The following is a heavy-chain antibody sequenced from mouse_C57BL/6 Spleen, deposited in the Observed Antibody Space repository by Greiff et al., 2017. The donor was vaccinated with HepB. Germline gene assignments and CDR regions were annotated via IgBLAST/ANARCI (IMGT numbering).Heavy chain of an antibody. CDR2: IYPGDGDT. J-gene: IGHJ4*01. V-gene: IGHV1-80*01. CDR3: AREIGYDGYSYYYAMDY. D-gene: IGHD2-3*01. Sequence: QVQLKESGAELVKPGASVKISCKASGYAFSSYWMNWVKQRTGKGLEWIGQIYPGDGDTNYNGKFKGKATLTADKSSSTAYMQLSSLTSEDSAVYFCAREIGYDGYSYYYAMDYWGQGTSVTVSS. CDR1: GYAFSSYW.